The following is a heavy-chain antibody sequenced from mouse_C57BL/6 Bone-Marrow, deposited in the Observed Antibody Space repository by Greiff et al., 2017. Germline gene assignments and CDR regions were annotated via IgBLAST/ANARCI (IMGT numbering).Heavy chain of an antibody. CDR1: GYTFTSYW. J-gene: IGHJ3*01. CDR3: AIYYDYGAWFAY. D-gene: IGHD2-4*01. CDR2: IRPNSGST. Sequence: VQLQQPGAELVKPGASVKLSCKASGYTFTSYWMHWVKQRPGQGLEWIGMIRPNSGSTNYNEKFKSKATLTVDKASSTAYMQLSSLTSEDSAVYYCAIYYDYGAWFAYWGQGTLVTVSA. V-gene: IGHV1-64*01.